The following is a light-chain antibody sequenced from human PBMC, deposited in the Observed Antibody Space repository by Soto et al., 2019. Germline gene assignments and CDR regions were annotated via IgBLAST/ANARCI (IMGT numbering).Light chain of an antibody. CDR1: SSDVGAYNF. V-gene: IGLV2-14*03. J-gene: IGLJ1*01. Sequence: QSALTQPASVSGSPGQSITISCTGISSDVGAYNFVSWYQQHPGKAPKLMIYDVSYRPSGVSDRFSGSRSGNTASLTISGLQSEDEADYYCSSPTGTSALYLFGTGTKVTVL. CDR3: SSPTGTSALYL. CDR2: DVS.